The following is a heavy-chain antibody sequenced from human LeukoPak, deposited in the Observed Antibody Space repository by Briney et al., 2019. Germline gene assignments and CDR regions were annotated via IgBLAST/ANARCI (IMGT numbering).Heavy chain of an antibody. Sequence: GGSLRLSCAAPGFTFDDYAMHWVRQAPGKGLEWVSGISWNSGSIGYADSVKGRFTISRDNAKNSLYLQMNSLRAEDTALYYCAKDNYGSGSYYYGMDVWGQGTTVTVSS. CDR1: GFTFDDYA. J-gene: IGHJ6*02. V-gene: IGHV3-9*01. CDR3: AKDNYGSGSYYYGMDV. D-gene: IGHD3-10*01. CDR2: ISWNSGSI.